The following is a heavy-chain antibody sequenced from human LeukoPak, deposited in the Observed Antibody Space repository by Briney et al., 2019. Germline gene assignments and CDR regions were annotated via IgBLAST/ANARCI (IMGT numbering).Heavy chain of an antibody. D-gene: IGHD3-22*01. CDR2: ISSSSSYI. J-gene: IGHJ4*02. CDR1: GFTFSSYS. CDR3: ARDKGYYDSSGYYDDY. V-gene: IGHV3-21*01. Sequence: PGGSLRLSCAASGFTFSSYSMNWVRQAPGKGLEWVSSISSSSSYIYYADSVKGRFTISRDNAKNSLYLQMNSLRVEDTAVYYCARDKGYYDSSGYYDDYWGQGTLVTVSS.